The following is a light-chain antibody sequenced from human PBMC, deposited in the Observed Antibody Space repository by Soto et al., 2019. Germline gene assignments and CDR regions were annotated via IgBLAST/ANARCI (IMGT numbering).Light chain of an antibody. CDR1: QSVSSN. V-gene: IGKV3-15*01. J-gene: IGKJ1*01. CDR2: DAS. Sequence: EIEMTQSPATLSVYPGERATLSCRASQSVSSNLAWYQQRVGQAPKLLIYDASTRATGIPARFSGSGSGTEFTLTISSLQSEDFAVYYCQQYNDWPETFGQGTKVDIK. CDR3: QQYNDWPET.